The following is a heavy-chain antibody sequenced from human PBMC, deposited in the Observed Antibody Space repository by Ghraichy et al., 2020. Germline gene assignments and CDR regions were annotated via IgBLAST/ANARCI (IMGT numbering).Heavy chain of an antibody. CDR3: ARRPAGIHFGAFDI. D-gene: IGHD3-10*01. V-gene: IGHV4-39*01. CDR1: GVSVSSDRHY. Sequence: SETLSLTCTVSGVSVSSDRHYWGWIRQPPGKGLEWVGSIYFGGNTYYNPSLTSRVTMDTSKNQFSLKLTSVTASDTAVYYCARRPAGIHFGAFDIWGQGTMVTVSS. J-gene: IGHJ3*02. CDR2: IYFGGNT.